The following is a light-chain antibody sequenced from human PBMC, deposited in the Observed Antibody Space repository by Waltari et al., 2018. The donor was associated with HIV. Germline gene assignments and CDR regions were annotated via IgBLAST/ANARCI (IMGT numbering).Light chain of an antibody. Sequence: QSALTQPPSASGSPGQSVTISCTGTSSDVGDYNYGSWYQQHPGKAPKLMIYEVSKRPSGGPVLFSGSKSGNTASLTVSGLEAEDEADYYCSSYAGSNNLIYGGGTKLTVL. V-gene: IGLV2-8*01. CDR1: SSDVGDYNY. CDR3: SSYAGSNNLI. J-gene: IGLJ2*01. CDR2: EVS.